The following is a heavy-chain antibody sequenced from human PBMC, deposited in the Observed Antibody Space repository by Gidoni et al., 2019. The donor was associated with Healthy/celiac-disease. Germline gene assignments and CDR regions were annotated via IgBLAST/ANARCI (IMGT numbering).Heavy chain of an antibody. CDR3: AKDSSGYYSGGAFDI. J-gene: IGHJ3*02. CDR2: ISWNSGSI. Sequence: EVKLVESGGGLVQPGRSRSVSCAVSGVTFNDYAMDWVRQVPGKGLEWCSGISWNSGSIGYADSVKGRFTISRDNAKNYLYLQMKSLRAEDTALYYCAKDSSGYYSGGAFDIWGQGTMVTVSS. V-gene: IGHV3-9*01. CDR1: GVTFNDYA. D-gene: IGHD3-22*01.